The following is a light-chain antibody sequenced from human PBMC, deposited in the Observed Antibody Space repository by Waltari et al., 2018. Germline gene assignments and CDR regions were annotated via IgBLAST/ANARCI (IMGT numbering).Light chain of an antibody. Sequence: QSALPQPPSASGSPGQSVTTSCTGTSSAGGDYNYVSWYQQHPAKAPKLMIFEVSKRPSGVPDRFSGSKSGNTASLTVSGLQAEDEADYYCSSYAGSNNVVFGGGTKLTVL. V-gene: IGLV2-8*01. J-gene: IGLJ2*01. CDR2: EVS. CDR3: SSYAGSNNVV. CDR1: SSAGGDYNY.